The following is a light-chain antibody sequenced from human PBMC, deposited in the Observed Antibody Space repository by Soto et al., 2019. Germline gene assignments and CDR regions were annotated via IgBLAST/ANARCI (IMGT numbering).Light chain of an antibody. CDR1: QGISRY. V-gene: IGKV1-39*01. Sequence: DIQLTQSPSYLSASVGDRVTITCRASQGISRYLNWYQHRPGKAPKLLIYAASSLQSGVPSRFSGSGSGTDFTLTISSLQPEDFASYYCQHSSSTPPEYAFGQGTNLAMK. CDR2: AAS. J-gene: IGKJ2*01. CDR3: QHSSSTPPEYA.